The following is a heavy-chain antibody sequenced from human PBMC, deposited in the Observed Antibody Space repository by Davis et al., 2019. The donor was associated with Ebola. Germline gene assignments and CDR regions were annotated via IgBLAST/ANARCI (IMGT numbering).Heavy chain of an antibody. CDR2: IYPRDSDA. D-gene: IGHD6-19*01. CDR1: GYSFSTQW. V-gene: IGHV5-51*01. Sequence: KVSCKGSGYSFSTQWVGWVRQMPGKGLEWMGIIYPRDSDAKYSPSFQGQVTVSVDNSISTAYLQWTSLKASDSAMYYCASEGAVAGMFDYWGQGTLVTVSS. J-gene: IGHJ4*02. CDR3: ASEGAVAGMFDY.